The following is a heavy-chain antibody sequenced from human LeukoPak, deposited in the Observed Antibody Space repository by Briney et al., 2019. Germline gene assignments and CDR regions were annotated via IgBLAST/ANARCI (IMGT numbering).Heavy chain of an antibody. CDR2: ISYDGSNK. V-gene: IGHV3-30*18. CDR3: VKEIAYYDY. CDR1: GFTFSSFP. Sequence: GGSLRLSCAASGFTFSSFPIHWVRQAPGKGLEWVALISYDGSNKYYADSVKGRFTISRDNSKNTLYLQMNSLRADDTAVYYCVKEIAYYDYWGQGTLVTVSS. J-gene: IGHJ4*02.